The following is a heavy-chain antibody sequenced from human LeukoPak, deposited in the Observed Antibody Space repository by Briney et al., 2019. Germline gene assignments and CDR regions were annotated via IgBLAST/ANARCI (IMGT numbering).Heavy chain of an antibody. D-gene: IGHD2-8*01. CDR2: ISSSSSYI. V-gene: IGHV3-21*01. J-gene: IGHJ6*03. CDR3: ARNMLGYNYHYMDV. CDR1: GFTFSSYN. Sequence: GGSLRLSCAASGFTFSSYNMNWVRQAPGKGLEWVSTISSSSSYIYYADSVKGRFTISRHNAKNSLYLQMNSLSAEDTALYYCARNMLGYNYHYMDVWGKGTTVTVSS.